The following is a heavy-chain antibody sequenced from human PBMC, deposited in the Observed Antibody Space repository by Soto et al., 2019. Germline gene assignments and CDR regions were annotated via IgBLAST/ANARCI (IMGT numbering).Heavy chain of an antibody. CDR3: ARERADIVVAPVATSGMDV. CDR2: ISHDGQNQ. D-gene: IGHD2-2*01. J-gene: IGHJ6*02. Sequence: SLRLSCIASGFAFGSHGMHWVRQVSGKGLEWVAVISHDGQNQYYRESVKGRLTISRDNSKNSLFLEVHSLRVEDTAVYYCARERADIVVAPVATSGMDVWGQGTAVTVSS. V-gene: IGHV3-30*03. CDR1: GFAFGSHG.